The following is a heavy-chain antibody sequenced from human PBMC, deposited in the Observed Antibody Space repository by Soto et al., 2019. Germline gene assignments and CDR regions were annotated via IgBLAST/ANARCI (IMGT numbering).Heavy chain of an antibody. V-gene: IGHV3-9*01. Sequence: GGSLRLSCAASGFTFDDYAMHRVRQAPGKGLEWVSGISWNSGSIGYADSVKGRFTISRDNAKNSLYLQMNSLRAEDTALYYCAEDPGDSSGYADYWGQGTLVTVSS. CDR2: ISWNSGSI. CDR3: AEDPGDSSGYADY. J-gene: IGHJ4*02. D-gene: IGHD3-22*01. CDR1: GFTFDDYA.